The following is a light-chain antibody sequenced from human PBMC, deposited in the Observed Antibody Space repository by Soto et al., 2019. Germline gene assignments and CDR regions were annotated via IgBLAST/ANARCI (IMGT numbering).Light chain of an antibody. V-gene: IGLV2-14*01. CDR3: SSYSTTSSPHVL. Sequence: QSVLTQPASVSGSPGQSITISCTGTRSDVGRYNYVSWYQQHPGKAPKLLIYEVTNRPSGVSTRFSASKSGSTASLTISGSQAEDEADYYYSSYSTTSSPHVLFGGGTKVTVL. CDR2: EVT. J-gene: IGLJ2*01. CDR1: RSDVGRYNY.